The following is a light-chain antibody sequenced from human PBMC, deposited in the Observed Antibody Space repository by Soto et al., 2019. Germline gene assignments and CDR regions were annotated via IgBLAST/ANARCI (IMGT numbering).Light chain of an antibody. CDR2: DAS. Sequence: EIVLTQSPVTLSLSPGERATLSCRASQSVSSSYLAWYQQKPGQAPRLLIYDASSRATGIPDRFSGIGSGTDFTLTISRLEPEVFAVFYCQHYGSPPVTFGHVKRLEI. CDR1: QSVSSSY. V-gene: IGKV3-20*01. CDR3: QHYGSPPVT. J-gene: IGKJ5*01.